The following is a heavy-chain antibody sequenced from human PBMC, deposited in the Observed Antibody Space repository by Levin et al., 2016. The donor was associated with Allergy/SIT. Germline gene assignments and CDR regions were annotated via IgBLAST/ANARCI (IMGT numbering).Heavy chain of an antibody. V-gene: IGHV4-31*03. J-gene: IGHJ5*02. CDR1: GGSISSGGYY. CDR2: IYYSGST. D-gene: IGHD4-11*01. CDR3: ARWRAYSNYGGWFDP. Sequence: SETLSLTCTVSGGSISSGGYYWSWIRQHPGKGLEWIGYIYYSGSTYYNPSLKSRVTISVDTSKNQFSLKLSSVTAADTAVYYCARWRAYSNYGGWFDPWGQGTLVTVSS.